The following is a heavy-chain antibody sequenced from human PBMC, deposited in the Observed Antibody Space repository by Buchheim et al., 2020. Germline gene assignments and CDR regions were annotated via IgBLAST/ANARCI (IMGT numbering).Heavy chain of an antibody. CDR3: ARDAPDDSSGYYYIDY. Sequence: QVQLQESGPGLVKPSQTLSLTCTVSGGSISSGSYYWSWIRQPAGKGLEWIGRIYTSGSTNYNPSLKSRVTISVDTSKNQFSLKLSSVTAADTAVYYCARDAPDDSSGYYYIDYWGQGTL. V-gene: IGHV4-61*02. CDR1: GGSISSGSYY. CDR2: IYTSGST. D-gene: IGHD3-22*01. J-gene: IGHJ4*02.